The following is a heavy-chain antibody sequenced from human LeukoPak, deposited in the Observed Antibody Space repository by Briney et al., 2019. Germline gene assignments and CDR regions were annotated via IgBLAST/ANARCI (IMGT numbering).Heavy chain of an antibody. CDR3: ASGPRSGYYFLGKKGDAFDI. D-gene: IGHD3-22*01. Sequence: PSETLSLTCTVSGGSISSYYWSWIRQPAGKGLEWIGRIYTSGSTNYNPSLKSRVTMSVDTSKNQFSLKLSSVTAAETAVYYCASGPRSGYYFLGKKGDAFDIWGQGTMVTVSS. CDR1: GGSISSYY. V-gene: IGHV4-4*07. CDR2: IYTSGST. J-gene: IGHJ3*02.